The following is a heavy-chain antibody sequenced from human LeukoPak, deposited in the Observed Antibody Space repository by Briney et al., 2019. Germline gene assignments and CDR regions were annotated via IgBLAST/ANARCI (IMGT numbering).Heavy chain of an antibody. J-gene: IGHJ6*03. V-gene: IGHV3-48*01. CDR3: ARDEEYCSSTSCKHYYYYMDV. D-gene: IGHD2-2*01. CDR2: ISSSSSTI. Sequence: GGSLRLSCAASGFTFSSYSMNWVRQAPGKGLEWVSYISSSSSTIYYADSVKGRFTISRDNAKNSLYLQMNSLRAEDTAVYYCARDEEYCSSTSCKHYYYYMDVWGKGTTVTVSS. CDR1: GFTFSSYS.